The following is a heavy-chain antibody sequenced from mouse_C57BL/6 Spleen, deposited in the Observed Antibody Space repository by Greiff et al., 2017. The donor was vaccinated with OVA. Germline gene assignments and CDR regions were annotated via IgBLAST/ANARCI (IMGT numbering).Heavy chain of an antibody. J-gene: IGHJ1*03. V-gene: IGHV6-6*01. CDR1: GFTFSDAW. D-gene: IGHD1-1*01. CDR3: LITTVVDWYFDV. Sequence: EVKLVESGGGLVQPGGSMKLSCAASGFTFSDAWMDWVRQSPEKGLEWVAEIRNKANNHATYYAESVKGRFTISRDDSKSSVYLQMNSLRAEDTGIYYCLITTVVDWYFDVWGTGTTVTVSS. CDR2: IRNKANNHAT.